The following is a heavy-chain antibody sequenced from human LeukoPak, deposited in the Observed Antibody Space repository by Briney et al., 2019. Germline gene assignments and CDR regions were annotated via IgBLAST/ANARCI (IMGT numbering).Heavy chain of an antibody. CDR1: GDSISTINHY. J-gene: IGHJ4*02. CDR2: IYSSGST. CDR3: ATSYGSGSYPFDY. Sequence: SETLSLTCTVSGDSISTINHYWSWIRQPAGTGLEWIGRIYSSGSTNYNPSLKSRVTISVDTSKNQFSLKLSSVTAADTAVYYCATSYGSGSYPFDYWGQGTLVTVSS. V-gene: IGHV4-61*02. D-gene: IGHD3-10*01.